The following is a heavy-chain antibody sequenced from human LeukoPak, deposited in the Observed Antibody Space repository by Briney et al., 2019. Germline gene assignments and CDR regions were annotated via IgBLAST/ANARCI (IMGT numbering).Heavy chain of an antibody. D-gene: IGHD3-10*01. Sequence: PSETLSLTCTVSGGSISSGGYYWSWIRQHPGKGLEWIGYIHHSGSTYYNPSLKSRLILSLDTSKNQFSLKLNSVTAADTAVYYCANYGSGSYRFDPWGQGTLVTVSS. CDR1: GGSISSGGYY. CDR2: IHHSGST. CDR3: ANYGSGSYRFDP. J-gene: IGHJ5*02. V-gene: IGHV4-31*03.